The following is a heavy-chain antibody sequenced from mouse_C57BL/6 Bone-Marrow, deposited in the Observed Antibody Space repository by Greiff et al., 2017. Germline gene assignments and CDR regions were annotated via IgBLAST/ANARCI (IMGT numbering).Heavy chain of an antibody. V-gene: IGHV1-64*01. CDR1: GYTFTSYW. J-gene: IGHJ4*01. CDR2: IHPNSGST. D-gene: IGHD3-2*02. CDR3: ARRQLRPGAMDY. Sequence: QVQLQQPGAELVKPGASVKLSCKASGYTFTSYWMHWVKQRPGQGLEWIGMIHPNSGSTNYNEKFKSKATLPVDKSSSTAYMQLSSLTSEDSAVYYCARRQLRPGAMDYWGQGTSGTVSS.